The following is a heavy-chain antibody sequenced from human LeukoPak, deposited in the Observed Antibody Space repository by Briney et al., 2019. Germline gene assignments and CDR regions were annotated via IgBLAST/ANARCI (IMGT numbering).Heavy chain of an antibody. CDR1: GYSFNVYY. J-gene: IGHJ6*02. D-gene: IGHD3-16*01. CDR3: ARVDEGGHSSYYGMDA. CDR2: IKPKSDDT. V-gene: IGHV1-2*02. Sequence: GASVKVSCEASGYSFNVYYIHWVRQAPGQGLEWMGWIKPKSDDTNYGQNFKGRVTMTRDTSISTAYMELSGLRSDDTAVYYCARVDEGGHSSYYGMDAWGQGTTVTVSS.